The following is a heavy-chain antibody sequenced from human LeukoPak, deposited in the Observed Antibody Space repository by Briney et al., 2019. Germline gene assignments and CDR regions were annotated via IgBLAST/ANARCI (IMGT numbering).Heavy chain of an antibody. CDR3: ARDSYYYGSGSYYPFDY. Sequence: ASETLSLTCAVYGGSFSGYYWSWIRQPAGKGLEWIGRIHTTGNINYNPSLKSRVTMSVDTSKNQFSLKLSSVTAADTAVYYCARDSYYYGSGSYYPFDYWGQGTLVTVSS. CDR1: GGSFSGYY. CDR2: IHTTGNI. D-gene: IGHD3-10*01. V-gene: IGHV4-4*07. J-gene: IGHJ4*02.